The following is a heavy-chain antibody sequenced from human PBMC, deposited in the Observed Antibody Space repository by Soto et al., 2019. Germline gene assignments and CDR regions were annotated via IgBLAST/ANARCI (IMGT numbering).Heavy chain of an antibody. Sequence: SETLSLTCTVSWGSIISGGYYWSWLRQHPGKGLEWIGYIFDSGTTYYNPSLKSRVTISVDPSKSQFSLRLTSVTATDTAVYYCASQASGWYPAYWGQGTLVTVSS. CDR1: WGSIISGGYY. V-gene: IGHV4-31*03. CDR2: IFDSGTT. D-gene: IGHD6-13*01. CDR3: ASQASGWYPAY. J-gene: IGHJ4*02.